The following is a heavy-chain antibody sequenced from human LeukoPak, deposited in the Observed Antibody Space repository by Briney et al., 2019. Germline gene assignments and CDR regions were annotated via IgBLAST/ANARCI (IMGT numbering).Heavy chain of an antibody. CDR3: AKEQTSSGFFDY. Sequence: GGSLRLSCAASGFTFTNYAMSWVRQAPGKGLEWVSAISGSGTRTYYADSVKGRFTISRDNSKNTLYLQMNSLRAEDRAVYYCAKEQTSSGFFDYWDQRTLVTVSS. V-gene: IGHV3-23*01. J-gene: IGHJ4*02. CDR1: GFTFTNYA. CDR2: ISGSGTRT. D-gene: IGHD2-2*01.